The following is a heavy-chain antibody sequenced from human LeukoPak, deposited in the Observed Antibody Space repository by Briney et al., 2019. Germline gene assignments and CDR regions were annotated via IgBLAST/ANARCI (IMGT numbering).Heavy chain of an antibody. D-gene: IGHD1-26*01. J-gene: IGHJ3*02. V-gene: IGHV1-2*02. CDR2: IKPNSSGT. CDR3: ASRRQREGDDVFDI. Sequence: ASVKVSCKASRYTFNGYYMHWVRQAPGQGLEWMGWIKPNSSGTHYAQKFQGRVTMTRDTSITTAYMELSGLRSDDTAVYYCASRRQREGDDVFDIWGQGTMVTVSS. CDR1: RYTFNGYY.